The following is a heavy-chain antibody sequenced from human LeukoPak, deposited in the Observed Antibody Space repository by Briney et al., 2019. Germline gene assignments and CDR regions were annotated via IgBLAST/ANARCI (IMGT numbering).Heavy chain of an antibody. CDR2: FYYSGST. D-gene: IGHD2-2*01. Sequence: SETLSLTCTVSGGSISSGGYYWSWIRQHPGKGLEWIGYFYYSGSTYYNPSLKSRVTISVDTSKNQFSLKLSSVTAADTAVYYCARVKAGGTSCYSCWFDPWGQGTLVTVSS. CDR1: GGSISSGGYY. J-gene: IGHJ5*02. CDR3: ARVKAGGTSCYSCWFDP. V-gene: IGHV4-31*03.